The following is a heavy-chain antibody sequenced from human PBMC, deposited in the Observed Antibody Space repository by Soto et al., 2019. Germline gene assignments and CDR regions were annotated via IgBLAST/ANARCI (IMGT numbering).Heavy chain of an antibody. CDR3: ARGAKNVYAMDV. D-gene: IGHD1-1*01. CDR1: GFAFSTYW. CDR2: IKFDGSST. V-gene: IGHV3-74*01. J-gene: IGHJ6*02. Sequence: GGSLRLSCAASGFAFSTYWTHWVRQAPGKGLLWVSRIKFDGSSTYYGDSVKGRFTISRDDAKNTLFLQMNGLRVDDTAVYYCARGAKNVYAMDVWGQGTTVTVSS.